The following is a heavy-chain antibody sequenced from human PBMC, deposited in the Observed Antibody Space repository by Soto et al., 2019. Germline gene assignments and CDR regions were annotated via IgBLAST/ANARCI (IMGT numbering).Heavy chain of an antibody. CDR2: INPGNGDT. V-gene: IGHV1-3*01. D-gene: IGHD3-10*01. CDR1: GYTFTTYA. CDR3: ARPHYFGSGTYWDY. Sequence: QVQLVQSGAEVKKPGASVKVSCKASGYTFTTYAMHWVRQAPGQSLEWVGWINPGNGDTTYSQKFQGRLTITRDTSASTAYMELSSLRSEDTPVYYCARPHYFGSGTYWDYWGQGALVTVSS. J-gene: IGHJ4*02.